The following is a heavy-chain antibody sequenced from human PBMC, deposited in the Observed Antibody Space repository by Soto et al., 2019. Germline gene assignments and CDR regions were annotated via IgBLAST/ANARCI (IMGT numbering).Heavy chain of an antibody. Sequence: QVQLVQSGAEVKKPGASVKVSCKASGYTFTSYGISWVRQAPGQGLEWMGWISAYNGNTNYAQKLQGRVTITTDTSTSTAYMELRSLRSDDTAVYYCARDRLVYSGSYEFNWFDPWGQGTLVTVSS. J-gene: IGHJ5*02. D-gene: IGHD1-26*01. V-gene: IGHV1-18*01. CDR3: ARDRLVYSGSYEFNWFDP. CDR2: ISAYNGNT. CDR1: GYTFTSYG.